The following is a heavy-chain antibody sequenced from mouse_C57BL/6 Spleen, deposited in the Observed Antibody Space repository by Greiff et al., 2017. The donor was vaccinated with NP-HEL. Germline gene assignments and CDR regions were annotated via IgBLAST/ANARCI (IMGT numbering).Heavy chain of an antibody. D-gene: IGHD4-1*01. CDR1: GYTFTSYW. V-gene: IGHV1-53*01. CDR2: INPSNGGT. Sequence: QVQLQQPGTELVKPGASVKLSCKASGYTFTSYWMHWVKQRPGQGLEWMGNINPSNGGTNYNEKFKSKATLTVDKSSSTAYMPLSSLTSEDSAVYYCASVLTGWSAIDYWGQGTSVTFSS. CDR3: ASVLTGWSAIDY. J-gene: IGHJ4*01.